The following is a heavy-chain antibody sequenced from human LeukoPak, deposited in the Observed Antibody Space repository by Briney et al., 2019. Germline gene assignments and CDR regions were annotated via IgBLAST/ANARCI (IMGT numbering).Heavy chain of an antibody. J-gene: IGHJ6*03. Sequence: SETLSLTCTVSGGSISSGGYYWSWIRQPPGKGLEWIGYIYHSGSTYYNPSLKSRVTISVDRSKNQFSLKLSSVTAADTAVYYCARGISRTIFRYYYMDVWAKGPRSPSP. D-gene: IGHD3-3*01. V-gene: IGHV4-30-2*01. CDR2: IYHSGST. CDR1: GGSISSGGYY. CDR3: ARGISRTIFRYYYMDV.